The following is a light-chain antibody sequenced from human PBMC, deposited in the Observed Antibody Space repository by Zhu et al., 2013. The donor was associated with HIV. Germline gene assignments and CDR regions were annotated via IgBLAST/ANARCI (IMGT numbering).Light chain of an antibody. Sequence: EIVLTQSPGTLSLSPGERATLSCRASQNVSTNYLAWYQQKPGQAPRLLIYGASNRATGIPDRFSGSGSGTDFTLTVSRLEPEDFAVYYCQQYGRSLSSFGQGIKLEIK. CDR2: GAS. CDR3: QQYGRSLSS. V-gene: IGKV3-20*01. J-gene: IGKJ2*03. CDR1: QNVSTNY.